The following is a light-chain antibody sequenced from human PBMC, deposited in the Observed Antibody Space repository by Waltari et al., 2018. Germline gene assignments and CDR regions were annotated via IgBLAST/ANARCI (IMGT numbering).Light chain of an antibody. J-gene: IGLJ2*01. V-gene: IGLV1-47*01. CDR3: AIWDDGVI. Sequence: QSVLNQPPSVSGTPGQTVTISCSGSNSNIANTYVYWYQQLPGMAPKPLIYRNNQRPSGVPDRFSGSKSGTSASLAISGLRSEDEAHYSCAIWDDGVIFGGGTKLTVL. CDR1: NSNIANTY. CDR2: RNN.